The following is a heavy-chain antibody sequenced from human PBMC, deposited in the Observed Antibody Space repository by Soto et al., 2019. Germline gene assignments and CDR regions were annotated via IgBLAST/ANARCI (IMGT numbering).Heavy chain of an antibody. Sequence: SEPRRHSCTVSGGSIISRDYYWSWISQPPGKGLEWIGYIYYSGSTYYNPSLKSRVTISVDTSKNQFSLKLSSVTAADTAVYYCARATYTVTTHYFDYWGQGPLVTVSS. CDR2: IYYSGST. CDR3: ARATYTVTTHYFDY. V-gene: IGHV4-30-4*08. J-gene: IGHJ4*02. D-gene: IGHD4-17*01. CDR1: GGSIISRDYY.